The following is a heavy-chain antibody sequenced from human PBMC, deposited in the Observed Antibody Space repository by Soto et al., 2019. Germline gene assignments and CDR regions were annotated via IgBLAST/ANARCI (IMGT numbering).Heavy chain of an antibody. D-gene: IGHD3-9*01. Sequence: ASVKVSCKASGDTFTSYDINWVRQATGQGLEWMGWMNPNSGNTGYAQKFQGRATMTRNTSISTAYMELSSLRSEDTAVYYCARGPRWYYDILTGYYPIDYWGQGTLVTVSS. V-gene: IGHV1-8*01. CDR1: GDTFTSYD. CDR2: MNPNSGNT. CDR3: ARGPRWYYDILTGYYPIDY. J-gene: IGHJ4*02.